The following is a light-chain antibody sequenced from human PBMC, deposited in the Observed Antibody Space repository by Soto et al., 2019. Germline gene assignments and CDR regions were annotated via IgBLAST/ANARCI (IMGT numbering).Light chain of an antibody. CDR3: KQYGSSPPLT. CDR2: GAS. CDR1: QSVSNNY. J-gene: IGKJ4*01. V-gene: IGKV3-20*01. Sequence: ESVLMQSPGTLSLSPGERATLSCRASQSVSNNYVAWYQQKPGQAPRLLIAGASSRATGIPDRFSGSGSGTDFTLTISRLEPEDFAVYYCKQYGSSPPLTFGGGTKVEIK.